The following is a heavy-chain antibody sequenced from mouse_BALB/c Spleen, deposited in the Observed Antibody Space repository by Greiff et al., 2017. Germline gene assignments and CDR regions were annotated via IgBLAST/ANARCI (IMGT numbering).Heavy chain of an antibody. V-gene: IGHV6-6*02. CDR3: TRYGHYYAMDY. J-gene: IGHJ4*01. D-gene: IGHD1-1*02. Sequence: VKLMESGGGLVQPGGSMKLSCVASGFTFSSYWMSWVRPSPEKGLEWVAEIRLKSDNYATHYAESVKGKFTISRDDSKSRLYLQMNSLRAEDTGIYYCTRYGHYYAMDYWGQGPPATVCS. CDR2: IRLKSDNYAT. CDR1: GFTFSSYW.